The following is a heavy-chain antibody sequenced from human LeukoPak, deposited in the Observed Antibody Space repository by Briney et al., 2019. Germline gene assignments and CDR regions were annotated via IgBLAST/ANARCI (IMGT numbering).Heavy chain of an antibody. CDR1: GYTFTSYG. Sequence: ASVKVSCKASGYTFTSYGISWVRQAPGQGLEGMGWISAYNGKTNYAQKLQGRVPMTTDPSTSPAYMELRSLRSDDTAVYSCAREGWDCSSTSCYWGTLDFDYWGQGTPVTVSS. J-gene: IGHJ4*02. V-gene: IGHV1-18*01. CDR3: AREGWDCSSTSCYWGTLDFDY. D-gene: IGHD2-2*01. CDR2: ISAYNGKT.